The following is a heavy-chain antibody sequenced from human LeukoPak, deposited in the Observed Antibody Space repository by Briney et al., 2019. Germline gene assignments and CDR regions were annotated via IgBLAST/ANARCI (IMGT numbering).Heavy chain of an antibody. V-gene: IGHV4-39*07. CDR1: GGSIRSSYYY. J-gene: IGHJ5*02. D-gene: IGHD2-15*01. CDR3: ARMVRIGYCSGGSCLTRGNWFDP. CDR2: IYDSGST. Sequence: SETLSLTCTVSGGSIRSSYYYWGWIRQPPGKGLEWIGSIYDSGSTYYNPSLKSRVTISVDTSKNQFSLKLSSVTAADTAVYYCARMVRIGYCSGGSCLTRGNWFDPWGQGTLVTVSS.